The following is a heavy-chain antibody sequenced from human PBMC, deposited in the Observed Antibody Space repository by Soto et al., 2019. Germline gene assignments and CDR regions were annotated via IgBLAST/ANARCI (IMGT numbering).Heavy chain of an antibody. V-gene: IGHV1-46*01. D-gene: IGHD3-3*01. CDR2: INPSGGSI. CDR1: GYPFTSYY. Sequence: ASVKVSCKASGYPFTSYYIHWVRQAPGQGLEWMGIINPSGGSISYAQKFQGRVTMTRDTSTSTVYMELSSLRSEDTAVYYCARFQSETYYDFWSGYPPLYYGMYVWGQGTTVTVSS. J-gene: IGHJ6*02. CDR3: ARFQSETYYDFWSGYPPLYYGMYV.